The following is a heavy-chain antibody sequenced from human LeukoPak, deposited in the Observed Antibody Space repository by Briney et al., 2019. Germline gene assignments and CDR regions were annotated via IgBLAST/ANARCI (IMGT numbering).Heavy chain of an antibody. CDR1: GYTFLSFG. Sequence: ASVKVSCKASGYTFLSFGMNWVRQAPGGGLEWMGWISPYHGNTNFAQSFKDRATMSTDTSASIAYMELKSLTPDDTAVYFCARDSEPRRYFHYCMDVWGKGTTVIISS. CDR3: ARDSEPRRYFHYCMDV. V-gene: IGHV1-18*01. CDR2: ISPYHGNT. D-gene: IGHD1-14*01. J-gene: IGHJ6*03.